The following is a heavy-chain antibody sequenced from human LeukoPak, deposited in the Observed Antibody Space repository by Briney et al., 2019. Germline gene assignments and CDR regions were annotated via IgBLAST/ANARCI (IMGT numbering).Heavy chain of an antibody. CDR2: ISTSASET. V-gene: IGHV3-21*01. D-gene: IGHD3-9*01. CDR3: AREGYDDILTGYSHFDY. CDR1: GFTFSNYG. Sequence: GGTLRLSCAASGFTFSNYGMSWVRQAPGKGLEWVLAISTSASETHYADSVKGRFTISRDNAKNSLYLQMNSLRAEDTAVYYCAREGYDDILTGYSHFDYWGQGTLVTVSS. J-gene: IGHJ4*02.